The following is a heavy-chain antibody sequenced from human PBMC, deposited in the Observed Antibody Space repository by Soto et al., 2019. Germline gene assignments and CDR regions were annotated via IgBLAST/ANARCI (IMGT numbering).Heavy chain of an antibody. CDR3: AKDQGNAVTTYYFDY. D-gene: IGHD4-4*01. Sequence: GGSLRLSCAASGFTFDDYAMHWVRQAPGKGLEWVSGISWNSGSIGYADSVKGRFTISRDNAKNSLYLQMNSLRAEDTALYYCAKDQGNAVTTYYFDYWGQGTLVTVSS. CDR1: GFTFDDYA. J-gene: IGHJ4*02. V-gene: IGHV3-9*01. CDR2: ISWNSGSI.